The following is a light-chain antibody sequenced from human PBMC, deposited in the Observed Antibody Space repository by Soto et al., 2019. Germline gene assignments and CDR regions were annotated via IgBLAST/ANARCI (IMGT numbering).Light chain of an antibody. CDR3: QQYVSSRFT. V-gene: IGKV3-20*01. CDR1: QSISSSY. J-gene: IGKJ3*01. CDR2: GAS. Sequence: EIVLTQSPGTLSLSPGERATLSCRASQSISSSYLAWYQQKPGQAPRLLVYGASSRATGTPDRFSGSGSGTDFTLTISRLEPEDFAVYYCQQYVSSRFTFGPGTKVDIK.